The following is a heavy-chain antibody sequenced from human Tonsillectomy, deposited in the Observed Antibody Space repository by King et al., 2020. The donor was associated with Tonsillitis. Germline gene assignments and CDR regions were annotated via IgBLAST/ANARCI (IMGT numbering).Heavy chain of an antibody. D-gene: IGHD1-1*01. V-gene: IGHV1-8*01. J-gene: IGHJ4*02. Sequence: VQLVESGPEVKKPGASVKVSCKASGYTFTSYDINWVRQASGQGLEWMGWMNLDSGNTDYAQKFQGRVTMTRNTSISTAYMELTSLRSDDTAVYYCSRGVPGDYWGQGSLVTVSS. CDR1: GYTFTSYD. CDR3: SRGVPGDY. CDR2: MNLDSGNT.